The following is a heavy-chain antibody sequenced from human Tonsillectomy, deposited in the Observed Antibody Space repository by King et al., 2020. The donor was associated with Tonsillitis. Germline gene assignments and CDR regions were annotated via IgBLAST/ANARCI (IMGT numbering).Heavy chain of an antibody. CDR1: GGSISSGGYS. D-gene: IGHD2-15*01. J-gene: IGHJ4*02. V-gene: IGHV4-30-2*01. Sequence: LQLQESGSGLVKPSQTLSLTCAVSGGSISSGGYSWSWIRQPPGKGLEWIGYIYDSGSAYYNPSLKSRVTISVDRSKSQFSLKLTSVTAADTAVYYCAREAWGYCSGGSCRYFDYWGQGTLVTVSS. CDR3: AREAWGYCSGGSCRYFDY. CDR2: IYDSGSA.